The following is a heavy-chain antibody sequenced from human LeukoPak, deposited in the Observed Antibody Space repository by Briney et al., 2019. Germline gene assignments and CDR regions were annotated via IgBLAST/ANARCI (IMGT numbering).Heavy chain of an antibody. Sequence: GGSLRLSCGASGFTISSHGMHWVRQAPGKGLEWVAVISYDGSTKYYADSVKGRFTISRDNSKNTVYLQMNNLRAEDTAVYYCAKRGRTCDPESWGQGTLVTVSS. V-gene: IGHV3-33*06. CDR3: AKRGRTCDPES. CDR1: GFTISSHG. D-gene: IGHD3-16*01. CDR2: ISYDGSTK. J-gene: IGHJ5*02.